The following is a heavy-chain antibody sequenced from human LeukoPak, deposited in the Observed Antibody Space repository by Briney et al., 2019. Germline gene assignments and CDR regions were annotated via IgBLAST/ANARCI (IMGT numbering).Heavy chain of an antibody. CDR3: ARSKYSASHVDY. D-gene: IGHD1-26*01. V-gene: IGHV3-74*01. CDR1: GFTFCTYW. Sequence: GGSLRLSCAASGFTFCTYWMHWVRQAPGKGLVWVSRINSDGSSTTYADSVKGRFTISRDNAKNTLYLQMNSLTAEDTALYYCARSKYSASHVDYWGQGTLVTVSS. CDR2: INSDGSST. J-gene: IGHJ4*02.